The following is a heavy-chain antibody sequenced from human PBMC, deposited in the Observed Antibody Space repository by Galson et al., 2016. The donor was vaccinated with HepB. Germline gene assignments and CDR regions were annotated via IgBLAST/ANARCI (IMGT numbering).Heavy chain of an antibody. Sequence: SLRLSCAASGFTSSSYAMHWVRQAPGKGLEWVAVISYDGSNKYYADSVKGRFTISRDNSKNTLYLQMNSLRAEDTAVYYCARTFAPNLYSYGYGRWFDPWGQGTLVTVSS. J-gene: IGHJ5*02. CDR3: ARTFAPNLYSYGYGRWFDP. CDR1: GFTSSSYA. CDR2: ISYDGSNK. V-gene: IGHV3-30*04. D-gene: IGHD5-18*01.